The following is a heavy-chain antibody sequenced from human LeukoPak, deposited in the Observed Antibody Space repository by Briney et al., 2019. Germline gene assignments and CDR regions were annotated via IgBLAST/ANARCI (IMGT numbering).Heavy chain of an antibody. D-gene: IGHD5-24*01. J-gene: IGHJ4*02. Sequence: PGGSLRLSCAASGLTFSSYGMHWVRQAPGKGLEWVAVISYDGTNKYYADSVKGRFTISRDNSKNTLYPQMNNLRAEDTAVYYCAKDRRDGYNLYYFDYWGQGTLVTVSS. CDR3: AKDRRDGYNLYYFDY. CDR1: GLTFSSYG. CDR2: ISYDGTNK. V-gene: IGHV3-30*18.